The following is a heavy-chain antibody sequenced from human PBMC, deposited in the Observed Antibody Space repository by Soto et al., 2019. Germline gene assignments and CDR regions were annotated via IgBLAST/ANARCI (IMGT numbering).Heavy chain of an antibody. J-gene: IGHJ6*02. CDR2: IKSKTDGGTT. Sequence: GSLRLSCAASGFTFSNAWMNWVRQAPGKGLEWVGRIKSKTDGGTTDYAAPVKGRFTISRDDSKNTLYLQMNSLKTEDTAVYYCTTGAPTVVTPNHSYYYYGMDVWGQGTTVTVSS. V-gene: IGHV3-15*07. D-gene: IGHD2-15*01. CDR3: TTGAPTVVTPNHSYYYYGMDV. CDR1: GFTFSNAW.